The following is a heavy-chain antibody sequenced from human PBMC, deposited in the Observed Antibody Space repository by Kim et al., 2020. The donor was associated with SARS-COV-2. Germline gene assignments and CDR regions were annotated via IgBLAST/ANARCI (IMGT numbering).Heavy chain of an antibody. CDR1: GGSISSGGYY. V-gene: IGHV4-31*03. Sequence: SETLSLTCTVSGGSISSGGYYWSWIRQHPGKGLEWIGYIYYSGSTYYNPSLKSRVTISVDTSKNQFSLKLSSVTAADTAVYYCARDGIAADNPFDYWGQGTLVTVSS. CDR2: IYYSGST. CDR3: ARDGIAADNPFDY. J-gene: IGHJ4*02. D-gene: IGHD6-13*01.